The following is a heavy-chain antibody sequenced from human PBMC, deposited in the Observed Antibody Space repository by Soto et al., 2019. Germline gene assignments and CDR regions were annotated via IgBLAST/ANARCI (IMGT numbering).Heavy chain of an antibody. V-gene: IGHV1-18*01. D-gene: IGHD6-13*01. CDR2: ISADTGEP. CDR1: GFSSSTYA. Sequence: QVQLVQSGAEVKRPGASVKISCKASGFSSSTYAFSWVRRAPGQGLEWMGLISADTGEPSYAEKFQGRVAMTTDTSTRTAYMELRGLTSDDTAVYYCGVSAGLDFWGQGTRVTVSS. CDR3: GVSAGLDF. J-gene: IGHJ4*02.